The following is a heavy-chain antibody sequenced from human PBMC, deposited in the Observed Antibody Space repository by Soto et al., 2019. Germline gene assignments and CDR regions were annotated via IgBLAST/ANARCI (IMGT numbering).Heavy chain of an antibody. CDR2: IYYSGST. CDR3: ARELRFGEDYYGMDV. D-gene: IGHD3-10*01. J-gene: IGHJ6*02. Sequence: SETLSLTCTASGGSISSYYWSWIRQPPGKGLEWIGYIYYSGSTNYNPSLKSRVTISVDTSKNQFSLKLSSVTAADTAVYYCARELRFGEDYYGMDVWGQGTTVTVSS. CDR1: GGSISSYY. V-gene: IGHV4-59*12.